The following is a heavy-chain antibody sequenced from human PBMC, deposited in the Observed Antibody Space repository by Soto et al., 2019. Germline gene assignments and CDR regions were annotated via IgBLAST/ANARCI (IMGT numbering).Heavy chain of an antibody. J-gene: IGHJ4*02. CDR2: INPNSGGT. CDR3: ARDAYDSSGYPTNYFDY. V-gene: IGHV1-2*04. Sequence: ASVKVCCKASGDTFTGYYMHWVRQAPGQGLEWMGWINPNSGGTNYAQKFQGWVTMTRDTSISTAYMELSRLRSDDTAVYYCARDAYDSSGYPTNYFDYWGQGTLVTVSS. D-gene: IGHD3-22*01. CDR1: GDTFTGYY.